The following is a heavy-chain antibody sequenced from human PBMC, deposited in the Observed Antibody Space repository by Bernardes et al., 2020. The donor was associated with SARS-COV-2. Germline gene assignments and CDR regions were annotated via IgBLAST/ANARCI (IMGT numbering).Heavy chain of an antibody. D-gene: IGHD4-17*01. V-gene: IGHV4-4*02. CDR2: IYHSGST. Sequence: SETLSLTCAVSGGSISSSNWWSWVRQPPGKGLEWIGEIYHSGSTNYNPSLKSRVTISVDKSKNQFSLKLSSVTAADTAVYYCARVRPGLSTVTTAIDYWGQGTLVTVSS. CDR1: GGSISSSNW. J-gene: IGHJ4*02. CDR3: ARVRPGLSTVTTAIDY.